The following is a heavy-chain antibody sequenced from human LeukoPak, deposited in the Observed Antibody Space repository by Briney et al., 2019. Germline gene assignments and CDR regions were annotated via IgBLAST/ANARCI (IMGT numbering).Heavy chain of an antibody. CDR2: IYISDKA. Sequence: PSETLSLTCTVSGDSISRYFWNWVRQSAGRGLEWIGRIYISDKAYYTPSLKSLVTMAVDSSNNQVSLKLNSVTAADTAMYFCARELWGSGLSYDFWGQGALVTVSS. V-gene: IGHV4-4*07. CDR3: ARELWGSGLSYDF. CDR1: GDSISRYF. J-gene: IGHJ4*02. D-gene: IGHD3-10*01.